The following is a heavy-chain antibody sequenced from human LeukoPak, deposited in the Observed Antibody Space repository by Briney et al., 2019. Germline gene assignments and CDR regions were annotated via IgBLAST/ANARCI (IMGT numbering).Heavy chain of an antibody. Sequence: ASVKVSCKASGYTFTGYYMHWVRQAPGQGLEWMGRINPNSGGTNYAQKFQGRVTMTRDTSISTAYMELSRLRSDDTAVYYCARGWAARPSYYYYYYMDVWGKGTTDTVSS. D-gene: IGHD6-6*01. J-gene: IGHJ6*03. V-gene: IGHV1-2*06. CDR3: ARGWAARPSYYYYYYMDV. CDR1: GYTFTGYY. CDR2: INPNSGGT.